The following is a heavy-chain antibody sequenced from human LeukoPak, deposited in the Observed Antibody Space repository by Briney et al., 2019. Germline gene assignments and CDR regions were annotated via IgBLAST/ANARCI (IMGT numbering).Heavy chain of an antibody. Sequence: SETLSLTCTVSGGSISRYYWSWIRQPPGKGLEWIGYIYYSGSTNYNPSLKSRVTISVDTSKNQFSLELSSVTAADTAVYYCARGGWPNFDYWGQGTLVTVSS. J-gene: IGHJ4*02. V-gene: IGHV4-59*01. D-gene: IGHD2-15*01. CDR2: IYYSGST. CDR1: GGSISRYY. CDR3: ARGGWPNFDY.